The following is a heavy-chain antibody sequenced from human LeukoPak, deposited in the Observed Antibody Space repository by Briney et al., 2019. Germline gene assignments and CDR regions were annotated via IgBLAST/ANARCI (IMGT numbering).Heavy chain of an antibody. V-gene: IGHV3-74*01. D-gene: IGHD3-10*01. CDR1: GFTFSRYW. CDR3: ARRPALWFGESTYYYYYYMDV. Sequence: PGGSLRLSCAASGFTFSRYWMHWVRQAPGKGLVWVSRINSDGSSTSYADSVKGRFTISRDNAKNSLYLQMNSLRAEDTAVYYCARRPALWFGESTYYYYYYMDVWGKGTTVTISS. J-gene: IGHJ6*03. CDR2: INSDGSST.